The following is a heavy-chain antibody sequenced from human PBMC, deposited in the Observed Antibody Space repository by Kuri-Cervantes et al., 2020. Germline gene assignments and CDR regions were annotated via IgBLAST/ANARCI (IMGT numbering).Heavy chain of an antibody. D-gene: IGHD2-15*01. CDR3: ARVVAATPYYYYYMDV. V-gene: IGHV3-30-3*01. J-gene: IGHJ6*03. CDR1: GFTFSSYA. Sequence: GESLKISCAASGFTFSSYAMHWVRQAPGKGLEWVAVISYDGSNKYYADSVKGRFTISRDNSKNTLYLQMNSLRAEDTAVYYCARVVAATPYYYYYMDVWGKGTTVTVSS. CDR2: ISYDGSNK.